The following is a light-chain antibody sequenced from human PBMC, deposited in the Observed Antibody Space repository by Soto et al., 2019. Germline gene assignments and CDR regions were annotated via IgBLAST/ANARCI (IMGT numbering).Light chain of an antibody. J-gene: IGKJ1*01. V-gene: IGKV3-20*01. CDR2: GAS. CDR1: QGVSATY. Sequence: EIVLTQSPGTLSLSPGERATLSCRASQGVSATYLAWLQQTAGQARRLLIYGASSRATGVPDRFSGSGSGTDFTLTISRLEPEDFALYYCHQRQSWPRTFGQGTKVDNK. CDR3: HQRQSWPRT.